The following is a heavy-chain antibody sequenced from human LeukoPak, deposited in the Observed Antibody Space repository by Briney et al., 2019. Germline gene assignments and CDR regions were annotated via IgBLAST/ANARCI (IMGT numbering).Heavy chain of an antibody. D-gene: IGHD3-3*01. J-gene: IGHJ4*02. CDR2: IYYSGST. CDR1: GGSISSSSYY. Sequence: SETLSLTCTVSGGSISSSSYYWGWIRQPPGKGLEWIGSIYYSGSTYYNPSLKSRVTISVDTSKNQFSLKLSSVTAADTAVYYCAREGYYDFWSGYSTPVGNDYWGQGTLVTVSS. V-gene: IGHV4-39*07. CDR3: AREGYYDFWSGYSTPVGNDY.